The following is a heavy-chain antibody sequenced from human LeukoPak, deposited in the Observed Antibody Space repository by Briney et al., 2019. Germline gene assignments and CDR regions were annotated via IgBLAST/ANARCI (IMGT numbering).Heavy chain of an antibody. Sequence: SETLSLTCTVSGGSISSYYWSWIRQPPGKGLEWIGYIYYSGSTNYNPSLKSRVTISVDTSKNQFSLKLSSVTAADTAVYYCARGGSSMVRGYYYYYMDVWGKGTTVTISS. CDR3: ARGGSSMVRGYYYYYMDV. D-gene: IGHD3-10*01. V-gene: IGHV4-59*01. CDR2: IYYSGST. J-gene: IGHJ6*03. CDR1: GGSISSYY.